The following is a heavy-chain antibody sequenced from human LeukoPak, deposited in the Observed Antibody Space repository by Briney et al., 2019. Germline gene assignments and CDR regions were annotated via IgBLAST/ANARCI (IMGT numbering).Heavy chain of an antibody. CDR3: ARPSGTYYYYGMDV. J-gene: IGHJ6*02. Sequence: PGGSLRLSCAASGFTFSSYWMHWVRQAPGKGLVWVSRINSDGSSTSYADSVKGRFTISRDNAKNTLYLQMNSLRAEDTAVYYCARPSGTYYYYGMDVWGQGTTVTVSS. V-gene: IGHV3-74*01. CDR2: INSDGSST. D-gene: IGHD3-3*01. CDR1: GFTFSSYW.